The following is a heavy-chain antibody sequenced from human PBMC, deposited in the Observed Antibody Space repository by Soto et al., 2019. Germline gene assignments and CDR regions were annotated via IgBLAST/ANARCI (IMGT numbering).Heavy chain of an antibody. CDR1: GFSLSTSGMC. CDR2: IDWDDDK. V-gene: IGHV2-70*11. Sequence: SGPTLVNPTQTLTLTCTFSGFSLSTSGMCVSWIRQPPGKALEWLARIDWDDDKYYSTSLKTRLTISKDTSKNQVVLTMTNMEPVDTATYYCARLVATSLYNWFDPWGQGTLVTVSP. J-gene: IGHJ5*02. D-gene: IGHD5-12*01. CDR3: ARLVATSLYNWFDP.